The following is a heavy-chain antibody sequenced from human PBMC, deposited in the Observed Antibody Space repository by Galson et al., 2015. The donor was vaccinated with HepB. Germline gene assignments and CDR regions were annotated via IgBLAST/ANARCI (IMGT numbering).Heavy chain of an antibody. Sequence: SLRLSCAASGFTVSSNYMSWVRQAPGKGLEWVSVIYSGGSTYYADSVKGRFTISRHNSKNALYLQMNSLRAEDTAVYYCARARSGYSSGWYPNWFDPWGQGTLVTVSS. D-gene: IGHD6-19*01. CDR3: ARARSGYSSGWYPNWFDP. V-gene: IGHV3-53*04. J-gene: IGHJ5*02. CDR1: GFTVSSNY. CDR2: IYSGGST.